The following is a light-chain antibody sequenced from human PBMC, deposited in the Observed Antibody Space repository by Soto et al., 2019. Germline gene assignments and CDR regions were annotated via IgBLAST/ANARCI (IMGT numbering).Light chain of an antibody. V-gene: IGKV3-15*01. CDR3: QQYNNWPLT. CDR1: QSISRN. J-gene: IGKJ1*01. Sequence: EIVITQSPAFLSVSPGERATLSCRASQSISRNLAWYQQKPGQAPRLLIYAASTRATGLPARFSGSGSGTEFTLTISSLQSEDFAVYSCQQYNNWPLTFGQGTKVDIK. CDR2: AAS.